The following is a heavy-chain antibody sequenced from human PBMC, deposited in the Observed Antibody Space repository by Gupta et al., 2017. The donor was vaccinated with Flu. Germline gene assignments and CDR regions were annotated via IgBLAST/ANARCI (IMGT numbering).Heavy chain of an antibody. CDR1: GLTFISAW. V-gene: IGHV3-15*01. J-gene: IGHJ4*02. CDR2: IKSTADGGTI. CDR3: ATANRAH. Sequence: SGLTFISAWMTWIRQDPGKGLEWVGRIKSTADGGTIDYAAPVKGRFTISRDDSKKTFFLEMTSLKREDTAVYYCATANRAHWGQGALVTVSS.